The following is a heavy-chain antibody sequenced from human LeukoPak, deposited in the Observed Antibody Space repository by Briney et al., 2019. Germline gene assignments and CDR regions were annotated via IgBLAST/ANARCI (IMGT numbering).Heavy chain of an antibody. CDR1: GFTFSSYG. CDR2: IRYDGSNK. J-gene: IGHJ6*03. CDR3: ASSMTGYSLYYYYYMDV. D-gene: IGHD3-9*01. V-gene: IGHV3-30*02. Sequence: GGSLRLSCAASGFTFSSYGMHWVRQAPGKGLEWVAFIRYDGSNKYYADSVKGRFTISRDNSKNTLYLQMNSLRAEDTAVYYCASSMTGYSLYYYYYMDVWGKGTTVTISS.